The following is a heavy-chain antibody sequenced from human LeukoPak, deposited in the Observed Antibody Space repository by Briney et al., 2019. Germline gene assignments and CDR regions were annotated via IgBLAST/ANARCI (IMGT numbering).Heavy chain of an antibody. Sequence: KASETLSLTCAVSGGSISRYYWNWIRQPPGKGLEWIGEINHSGSTNYNPSLKSRVTISVDTSKNQFSLKLSSVTAADTAVYYCARHSLWLASFLGSYMDVWGKGTTVTISS. CDR3: ARHSLWLASFLGSYMDV. V-gene: IGHV4-34*01. CDR2: INHSGST. D-gene: IGHD5-18*01. CDR1: GGSISRYY. J-gene: IGHJ6*03.